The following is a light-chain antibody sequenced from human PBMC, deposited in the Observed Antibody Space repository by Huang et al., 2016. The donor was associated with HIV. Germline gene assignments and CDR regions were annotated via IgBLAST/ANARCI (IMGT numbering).Light chain of an antibody. CDR2: AAS. J-gene: IGKJ2*01. Sequence: DIQMTQSPSSLSASVGDRVSITCRPSQDIAYSLAWYQQKPGKAPKLLLYAASRLESGDPSRFSGSGTGTDYTLTISSLQPEDFGTYYCQQYYSFPYTFGQGTKLEI. V-gene: IGKV1-NL1*01. CDR1: QDIAYS. CDR3: QQYYSFPYT.